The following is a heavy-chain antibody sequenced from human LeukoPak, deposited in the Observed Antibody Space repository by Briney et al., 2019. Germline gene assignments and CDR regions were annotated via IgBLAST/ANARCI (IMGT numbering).Heavy chain of an antibody. D-gene: IGHD3-22*01. CDR3: AKDNLYYYDSSGSPSDY. V-gene: IGHV3-23*01. CDR2: ISGSGGST. CDR1: GFTFSSYA. Sequence: GGSLRLSCAASGFTFSSYAMSWVRQAPGKGLEWVSAISGSGGSTYYADSVKGRFTISRDNSKNTLYLQMNSLRAADTAVYYCAKDNLYYYDSSGSPSDYWGQGTLVTVSS. J-gene: IGHJ4*02.